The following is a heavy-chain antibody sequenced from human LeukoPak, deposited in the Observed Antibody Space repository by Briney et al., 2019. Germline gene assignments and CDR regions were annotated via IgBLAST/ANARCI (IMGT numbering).Heavy chain of an antibody. CDR3: ARVNYHGSGSYYTGWFDP. Sequence: GGSLRLSCAASGFTFSTYSMNWVRQAPGKGLEWVSYISSSSSIIYYADSVKGRFTISRDNVKNSVYLQMNSLRDDDTAVYYCARVNYHGSGSYYTGWFDPWGQGTLVTVSS. V-gene: IGHV3-48*02. CDR2: ISSSSSII. CDR1: GFTFSTYS. J-gene: IGHJ5*02. D-gene: IGHD3-10*01.